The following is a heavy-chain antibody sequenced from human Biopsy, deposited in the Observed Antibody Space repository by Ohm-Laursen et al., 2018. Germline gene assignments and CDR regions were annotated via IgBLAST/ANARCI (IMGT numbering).Heavy chain of an antibody. V-gene: IGHV3-74*01. CDR3: ARGGFFAYSTFDY. CDR2: TNEDGSHT. J-gene: IGHJ4*02. Sequence: GSLRLSCAASGFTFSRYWFHWVRQAPGKGLLTWVSHTNEDGSHTDYADSVKGRFTASRDNAKNTLYLQMNSLRAEDTAVYYCARGGFFAYSTFDYWGQGALVTVSS. CDR1: GFTFSRYW. D-gene: IGHD4-11*01.